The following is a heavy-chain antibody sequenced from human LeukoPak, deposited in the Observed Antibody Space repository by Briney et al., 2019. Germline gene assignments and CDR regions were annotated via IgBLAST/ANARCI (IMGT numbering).Heavy chain of an antibody. D-gene: IGHD4-17*01. CDR1: GFTFSSYG. CDR2: ISASGGST. J-gene: IGHJ4*02. CDR3: ARERKYGSNFDY. Sequence: GSLRLSCAASGFTFSSYGMSWVRQAPGKGLEWVSGISASGGSTYYADSVKGRFTISRDNSKNTLYLQMDSLRDEDTAVYYCARERKYGSNFDYWGQGTLVTVSS. V-gene: IGHV3-23*01.